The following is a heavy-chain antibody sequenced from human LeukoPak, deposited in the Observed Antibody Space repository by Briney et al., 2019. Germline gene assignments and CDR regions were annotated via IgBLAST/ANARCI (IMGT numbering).Heavy chain of an antibody. Sequence: SETLSLTCSVSGGSSSSSSYYWGWIRQPPGKGREWIGSIHDSGSTDYNPSLKSRVTISVDTSKNQFSLKLSSVTAADTAVYYCAREIYCSSTSCQGYYYMDVSGRRTTVTVSS. V-gene: IGHV4-39*07. J-gene: IGHJ6*03. CDR1: GGSSSSSSYY. CDR3: AREIYCSSTSCQGYYYMDV. CDR2: IHDSGST. D-gene: IGHD2-2*01.